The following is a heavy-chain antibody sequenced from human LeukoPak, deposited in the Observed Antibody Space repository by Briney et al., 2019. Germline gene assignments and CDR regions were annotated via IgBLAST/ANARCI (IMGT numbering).Heavy chain of an antibody. CDR3: ARHGSAYQLLENYYYIDV. CDR2: IYYSGST. Sequence: PSETLSLTCTVSGGSLCSSSYYWGWIRQPPGKGLEWIGTIYYSGSTYYNPSLKSRVTISLDTSKNQFSLKLSSVTAADTAVYYCARHGSAYQLLENYYYIDVWGKGPTVTVSS. D-gene: IGHD2-2*01. V-gene: IGHV4-39*01. CDR1: GGSLCSSSYY. J-gene: IGHJ6*03.